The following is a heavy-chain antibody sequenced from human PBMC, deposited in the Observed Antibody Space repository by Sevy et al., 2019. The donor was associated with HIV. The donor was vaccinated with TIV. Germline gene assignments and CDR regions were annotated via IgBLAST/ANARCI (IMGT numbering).Heavy chain of an antibody. CDR3: AKTLVGAPTGGFQH. CDR2: ISGSGGST. CDR1: AFTFSSYA. Sequence: GGSLRLSCAASAFTFSSYAMSWVRQAPGKGLEWVSAISGSGGSTYYADSVKGRFTISRDNSKNTLYLQMNGLRAEDTAVYYCAKTLVGAPTGGFQHWGQGTLVTVSS. J-gene: IGHJ1*01. D-gene: IGHD1-26*01. V-gene: IGHV3-23*01.